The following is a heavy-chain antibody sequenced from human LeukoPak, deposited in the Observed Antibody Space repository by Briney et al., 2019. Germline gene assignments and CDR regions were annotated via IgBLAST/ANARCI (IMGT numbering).Heavy chain of an antibody. CDR3: ARGEDWFHLDY. V-gene: IGHV1-2*02. CDR2: INPNSDGK. Sequence: GASVKVSCTASGYTFTGYYMHWVRQAPGQGLEWMGWINPNSDGKNYAQKFLGRVTMTRHTSIRTAYMEVSRLRSDDTAVYYCARGEDWFHLDYWGQGTLVTVSS. CDR1: GYTFTGYY. D-gene: IGHD3/OR15-3a*01. J-gene: IGHJ4*02.